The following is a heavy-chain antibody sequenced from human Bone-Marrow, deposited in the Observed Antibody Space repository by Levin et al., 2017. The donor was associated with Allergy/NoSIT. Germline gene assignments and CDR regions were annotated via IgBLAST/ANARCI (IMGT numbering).Heavy chain of an antibody. V-gene: IGHV3-23*01. CDR3: AKGGYCSGGSCQTTRGDFDY. Sequence: PGGSLRLSCAASGFTFSSYAMSWVRQAPGKGLEWVSAISGSGGSTYYADSVKGRFTISRDNSKNTLYLQMNSLRAEDTAVYYCAKGGYCSGGSCQTTRGDFDYWGQGTLVTVSS. D-gene: IGHD2-15*01. CDR1: GFTFSSYA. J-gene: IGHJ4*02. CDR2: ISGSGGST.